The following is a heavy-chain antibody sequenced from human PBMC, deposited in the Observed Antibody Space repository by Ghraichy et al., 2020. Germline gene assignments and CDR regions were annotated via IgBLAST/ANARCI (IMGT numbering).Heavy chain of an antibody. V-gene: IGHV3-7*03. J-gene: IGHJ4*02. Sequence: GESLNISCEASGFTFGSYWMGWVRQAPGKGLEWVANIRQDGNEIKYADSVKGRITFSRDNARKSLYLQLNSLRVEDTAVYYCARLVWGYSRAGFDYWGQGTLVTVSS. D-gene: IGHD3-16*01. CDR3: ARLVWGYSRAGFDY. CDR2: IRQDGNEI. CDR1: GFTFGSYW.